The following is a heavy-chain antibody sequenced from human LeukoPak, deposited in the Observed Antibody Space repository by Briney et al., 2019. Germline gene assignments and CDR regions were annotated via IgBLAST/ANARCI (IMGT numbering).Heavy chain of an antibody. D-gene: IGHD6-19*01. V-gene: IGHV3-23*01. CDR2: IDGYADNT. J-gene: IGHJ5*02. Sequence: PGGSLRLSCAASGFTFSNYAMTWVRQAPGQGLEWVSAIDGYADNTYYADSVKGRFTISRDNAQSTLSLQMTSLRVEDTGVYYCAKDPVGRTSGWYRNWFDRWGRGTLVTVSS. CDR3: AKDPVGRTSGWYRNWFDR. CDR1: GFTFSNYA.